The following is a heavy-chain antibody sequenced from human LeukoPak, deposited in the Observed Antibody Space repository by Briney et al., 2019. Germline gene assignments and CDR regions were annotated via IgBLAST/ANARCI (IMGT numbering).Heavy chain of an antibody. V-gene: IGHV1-2*02. CDR2: INPNSGGT. J-gene: IGHJ5*01. CDR3: ARGVRGGWSWFDS. D-gene: IGHD3-16*01. CDR1: GYTFTDYY. Sequence: ASVKVSCKASGYTFTDYYMEWVRQAPGQGLEWMGWINPNSGGTNYAQKFQGRVTMTRDTSISTAYMELSRLRSDDTAVYYCARGVRGGWSWFDSWGQGTLVTVSS.